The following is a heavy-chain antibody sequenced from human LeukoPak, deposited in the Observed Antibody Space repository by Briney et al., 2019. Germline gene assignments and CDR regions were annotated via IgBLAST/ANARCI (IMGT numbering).Heavy chain of an antibody. Sequence: ASVKVSCKASGYTFTGYYVHWVRQAPGQGLEWMGRINPNSGDTNYAQKFQGRVTITRDTSASTAYMELSSLRSEGTAVYYCARDSSRTKAFDYWGQGTLVTVSS. V-gene: IGHV1-2*06. J-gene: IGHJ4*02. CDR1: GYTFTGYY. CDR3: ARDSSRTKAFDY. D-gene: IGHD2-8*01. CDR2: INPNSGDT.